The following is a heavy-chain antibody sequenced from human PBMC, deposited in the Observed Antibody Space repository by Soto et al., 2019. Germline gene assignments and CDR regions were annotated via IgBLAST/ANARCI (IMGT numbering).Heavy chain of an antibody. Sequence: ITLKESGPTLVTPTQTLTLTCSFSGFSLTSRPMGVGWIRQPPGEALEWLAVIYWDDDKRYNPALRNRLSITKDTSKKQVVLTVTNMDPVDTATYYCAHRLGGYTWNDGYLDYWGQGILVTVSS. CDR1: GFSLTSRPMG. CDR2: IYWDDDK. D-gene: IGHD1-20*01. V-gene: IGHV2-5*02. J-gene: IGHJ4*02. CDR3: AHRLGGYTWNDGYLDY.